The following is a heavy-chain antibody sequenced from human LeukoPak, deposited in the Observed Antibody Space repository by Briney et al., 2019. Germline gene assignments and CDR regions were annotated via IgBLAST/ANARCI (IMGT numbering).Heavy chain of an antibody. V-gene: IGHV1-2*06. CDR1: GYTFTGYY. CDR2: INPNSGGT. D-gene: IGHD6-19*01. CDR3: ARAKWAVAGVSL. J-gene: IGHJ4*02. Sequence: ASVKVSCKASGYTFTGYYMHWVRQARGQGLEWMGRINPNSGGTNYAQKFQGRVTMTRDTSISTAYMELSRLRSDDTAVYYCARAKWAVAGVSLWGQGTLVTVSS.